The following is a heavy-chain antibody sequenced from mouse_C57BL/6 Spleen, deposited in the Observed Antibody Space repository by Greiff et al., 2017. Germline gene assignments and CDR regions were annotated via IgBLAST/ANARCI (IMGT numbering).Heavy chain of an antibody. CDR1: GYTFTSYW. J-gene: IGHJ4*01. V-gene: IGHV1-7*01. D-gene: IGHD1-1*01. Sequence: QVQLQQSGAELAKPGASVKLSCKASGYTFTSYWMHWVKQRPGQGLEWIGYINPSSGYTKYNQKFKDKATLTADKSSSTAYMQLSSLTYEDSAGYYCASTVVERDYAMDYWGQGTSVTVSS. CDR3: ASTVVERDYAMDY. CDR2: INPSSGYT.